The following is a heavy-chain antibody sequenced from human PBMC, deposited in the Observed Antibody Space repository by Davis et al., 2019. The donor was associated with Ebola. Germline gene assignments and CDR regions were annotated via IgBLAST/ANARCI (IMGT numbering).Heavy chain of an antibody. Sequence: ASVKVSCKASGYTFTSYGISWVRQAPGQGLEWMGWIDGGSGNRKYSPKLQGRVTMTTDTSTSTAYMELRSLRSDDTAVYYCARAGMVIVVVPAAIRRDWFDPWGQGTLVTVSS. D-gene: IGHD2-2*02. J-gene: IGHJ5*02. CDR3: ARAGMVIVVVPAAIRRDWFDP. CDR1: GYTFTSYG. V-gene: IGHV1-18*04. CDR2: IDGGSGNR.